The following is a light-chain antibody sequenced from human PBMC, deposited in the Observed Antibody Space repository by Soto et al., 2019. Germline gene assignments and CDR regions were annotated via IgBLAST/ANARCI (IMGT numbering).Light chain of an antibody. V-gene: IGKV3-20*01. Sequence: MVLTQSPGTLSLSPGERATLSCRASHSVTRYVAWYQQKPGQAPRLLIYGASSRATGIPDRFSGSGSGTDFTLTISRLEPEDFAVYYCQQYDSSPPSFGQGTRLEI. CDR3: QQYDSSPPS. CDR2: GAS. J-gene: IGKJ5*01. CDR1: HSVTRY.